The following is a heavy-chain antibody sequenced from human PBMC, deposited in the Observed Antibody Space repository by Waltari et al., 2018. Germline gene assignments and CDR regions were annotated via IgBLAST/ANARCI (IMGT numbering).Heavy chain of an antibody. D-gene: IGHD6-19*01. CDR2: IYHSGST. CDR3: ARQIAVAGTVWFDP. Sequence: QVQLQESGPGLVKPSETLSLTCAVSGYSISSGYYWGWIRQPPGKGLEWIGSIYHSGSTYYNPSLKSRVTISVDTSKNQFSLKLSSVTAADTAVYYCARQIAVAGTVWFDPWGQGTLVTVSS. V-gene: IGHV4-38-2*01. CDR1: GYSISSGYY. J-gene: IGHJ5*02.